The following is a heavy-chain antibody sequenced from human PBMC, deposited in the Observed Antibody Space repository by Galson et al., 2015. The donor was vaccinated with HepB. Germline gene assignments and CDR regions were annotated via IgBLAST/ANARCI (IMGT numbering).Heavy chain of an antibody. CDR1: GFTFSSYG. J-gene: IGHJ5*02. Sequence: SLRLSCAASGFTFSSYGMHWVRQAPGKGLEWVAVIWYDGSNKYYADSVKGRLTISRDNSKNTLYLQMNSLRAEDTAVYYCARDNREGRWISAARAGGWFDPWGQGTLVTVSS. CDR2: IWYDGSNK. D-gene: IGHD6-13*01. CDR3: ARDNREGRWISAARAGGWFDP. V-gene: IGHV3-33*01.